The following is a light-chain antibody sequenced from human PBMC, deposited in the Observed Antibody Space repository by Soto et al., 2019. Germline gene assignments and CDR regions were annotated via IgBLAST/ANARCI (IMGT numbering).Light chain of an antibody. V-gene: IGLV2-14*03. Sequence: QSALTQPASVSGSPGQSITISCIGTSNDVGSYNFVSWYQKHPNTAPRLIIYDVSNRPSGVSNRFSGSKSDNTASLTISGRQAEDEADYYSSSYTRSSTVLFGGGTKPPS. CDR1: SNDVGSYNF. CDR3: SSYTRSSTVL. J-gene: IGLJ2*01. CDR2: DVS.